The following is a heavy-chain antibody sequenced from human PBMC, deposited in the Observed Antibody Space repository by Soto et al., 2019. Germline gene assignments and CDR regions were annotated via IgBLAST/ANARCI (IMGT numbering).Heavy chain of an antibody. CDR2: IIPIFGTT. D-gene: IGHD6-6*01. CDR1: GGTFSSYA. CDR3: ARDAGIEYSSSTSFNY. J-gene: IGHJ4*02. Sequence: QVQLVQSGAEVKKPGSSVKVSCKASGGTFSSYATSWVRQAPGQGLKWMGGIIPIFGTTNYAQEFQGRVTITADESTSTAFMELSSRRSEDTAVYYCARDAGIEYSSSTSFNYWGQGTPVTVSS. V-gene: IGHV1-69*01.